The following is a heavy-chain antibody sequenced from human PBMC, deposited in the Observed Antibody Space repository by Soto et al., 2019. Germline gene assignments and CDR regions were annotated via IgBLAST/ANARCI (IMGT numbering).Heavy chain of an antibody. D-gene: IGHD2-2*01. J-gene: IGHJ5*02. CDR1: GYSFTSYW. CDR3: ARLWANRLDCSSTSCPQFSQT. CDR2: IDPSDSYT. Sequence: PGESLKISCKGSGYSFTSYWISWVRQMPGKGLEWMGRIDPSDSYTNYSPSFQGHVTISADKSISTAYLQWSSLKASDTAMYYCARLWANRLDCSSTSCPQFSQTWGQGTLVTVSS. V-gene: IGHV5-10-1*01.